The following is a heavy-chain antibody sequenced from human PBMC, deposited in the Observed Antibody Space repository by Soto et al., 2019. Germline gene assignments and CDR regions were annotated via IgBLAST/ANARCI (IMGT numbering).Heavy chain of an antibody. CDR2: IIPILGIA. Sequence: ASVKVSCKASGGTFSSYTISWVRQAPGQGLEWMGRIIPILGIANYAQKFQGRVTITADKSTSTAYMELSSLRSEDTAVYYCARDLRQNYYYYYMDVWGKGTTVTVSS. CDR3: ARDLRQNYYYYYMDV. V-gene: IGHV1-69*04. CDR1: GGTFSSYT. J-gene: IGHJ6*03.